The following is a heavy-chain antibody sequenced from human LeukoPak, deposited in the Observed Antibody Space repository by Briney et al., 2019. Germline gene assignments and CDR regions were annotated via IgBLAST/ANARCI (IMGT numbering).Heavy chain of an antibody. CDR2: MNPNTGST. V-gene: IGHV1-8*01. CDR1: GYTFTNFD. D-gene: IGHD3-10*01. Sequence: ASVKSFSKASGYTFTNFDINSGRQAPGHGLEWRGWMNPNTGSTGYAQKFQGRVIMTRDTSISTAYMELRTLTSEGSGVYYRTKGSNSGTYRDFWGQGTLVTVSS. J-gene: IGHJ4*02. CDR3: TKGSNSGTYRDF.